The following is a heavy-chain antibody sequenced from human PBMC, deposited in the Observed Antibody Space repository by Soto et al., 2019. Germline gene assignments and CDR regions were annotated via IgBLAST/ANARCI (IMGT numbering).Heavy chain of an antibody. CDR2: FDPEDGET. Sequence: ASVKVSCKVSGYTLTELSMHWVRQAPGKGLEWMGGFDPEDGETIYAQKFQGRVTMTEATSTDTAYMELSSLRSEDTAVYYCATGYCSSTSCYRRVYYYYYGRDVWG. CDR1: GYTLTELS. J-gene: IGHJ6*02. D-gene: IGHD2-2*02. V-gene: IGHV1-24*01. CDR3: ATGYCSSTSCYRRVYYYYYGRDV.